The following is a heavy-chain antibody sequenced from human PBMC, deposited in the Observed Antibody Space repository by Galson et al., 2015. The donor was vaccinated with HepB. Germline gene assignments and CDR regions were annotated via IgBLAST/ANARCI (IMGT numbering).Heavy chain of an antibody. CDR1: GGTFSSYA. J-gene: IGHJ6*02. CDR3: ARAPYDILTGYYYYYGMDV. D-gene: IGHD3-9*01. CDR2: IIPIFGTA. V-gene: IGHV1-69*13. Sequence: SVKVSCKASGGTFSSYAISWVRQAPGQGLEWMGGIIPIFGTAQYAQNFQGRVTITADESTSTAYMDLTSLRSEDTAVYYCARAPYDILTGYYYYYGMDVWGQGTTVTLSS.